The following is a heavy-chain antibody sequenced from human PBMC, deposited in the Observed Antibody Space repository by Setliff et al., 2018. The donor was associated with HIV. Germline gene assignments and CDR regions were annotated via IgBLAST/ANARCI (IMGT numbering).Heavy chain of an antibody. V-gene: IGHV3-23*01. CDR3: ARENYYVIEY. Sequence: PGGSLRLSCAASGFTFSRYPMSWVRQAPGKGLEWVSSLSEGGYDTYYADSVKGRFTISRDNSKNTLYLQMNSLRAEDTAVYYCARENYYVIEYWGQGTLVTVSS. CDR2: LSEGGYDT. D-gene: IGHD3-10*02. J-gene: IGHJ4*02. CDR1: GFTFSRYP.